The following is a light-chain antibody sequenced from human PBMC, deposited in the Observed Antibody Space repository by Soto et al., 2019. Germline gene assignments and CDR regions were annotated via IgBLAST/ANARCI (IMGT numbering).Light chain of an antibody. CDR1: QSVINSY. J-gene: IGKJ1*01. V-gene: IGKV3-20*01. Sequence: EVVLTQSPGTLSLSSGERATLSCRASQSVINSYLAWYQQKPGQAPMLLLYGAYNRATGIPDRFSGSGSGTDFTLTISRLEPEDFAVYYCQQYGTAPWTFGQGTKVEIK. CDR2: GAY. CDR3: QQYGTAPWT.